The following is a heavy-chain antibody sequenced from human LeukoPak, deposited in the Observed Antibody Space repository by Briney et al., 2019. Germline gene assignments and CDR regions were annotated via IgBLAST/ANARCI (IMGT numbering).Heavy chain of an antibody. J-gene: IGHJ4*02. Sequence: PSETLSLTCAVSGGSISSSNWWSWVRQPPGKGLEWIGEIYHSGSTNYNPSLKSRVTISVDTSKNQFSLKLSSVTAADTAVYYCARAREDYYDSSGSLDYWGQGTLVTVSS. V-gene: IGHV4-4*02. CDR2: IYHSGST. CDR1: GGSISSSNW. D-gene: IGHD3-22*01. CDR3: ARAREDYYDSSGSLDY.